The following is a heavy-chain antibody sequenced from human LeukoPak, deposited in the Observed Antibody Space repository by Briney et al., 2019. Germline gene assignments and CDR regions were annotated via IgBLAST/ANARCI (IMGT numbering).Heavy chain of an antibody. CDR3: AREKLAAASFDY. D-gene: IGHD6-13*01. V-gene: IGHV1-2*02. CDR2: INPDSGGT. CDR1: GYIFTGYY. J-gene: IGHJ4*02. Sequence: ASVKVSCKASGYIFTGYYVHWVRQAPGQGLEWMGWINPDSGGTNYAQKFQGRVTMTRDTSISTAYMELSRLRSDDTAVYYCAREKLAAASFDYWGQGTLVTVSS.